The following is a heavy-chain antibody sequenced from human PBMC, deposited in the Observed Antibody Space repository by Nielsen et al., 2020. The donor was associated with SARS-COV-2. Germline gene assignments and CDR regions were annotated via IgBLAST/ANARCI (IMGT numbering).Heavy chain of an antibody. CDR3: ARGRRVGTTIFEY. D-gene: IGHD1-14*01. Sequence: GGSLRLSCAASGFTFDDYAMHWVRQAPGKGLEWVLGISWNSGSIGYADSVKGRFTISRDNAKNSLYLQMNSLRAEDTAFYYCARGRRVGTTIFEYWGQGTLVTVSS. CDR2: ISWNSGSI. J-gene: IGHJ4*02. CDR1: GFTFDDYA. V-gene: IGHV3-9*01.